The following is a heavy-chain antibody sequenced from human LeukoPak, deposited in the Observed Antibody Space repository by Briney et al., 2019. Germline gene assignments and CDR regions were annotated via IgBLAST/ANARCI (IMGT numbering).Heavy chain of an antibody. CDR3: ARRGYSGYEAYFDY. V-gene: IGHV4-4*02. Sequence: PSGTLSLTCAVSGASISSGARWSWVRQFPGKGLEWIGEVYHGGSTNYNPSLKSRVTISLDNSNNHFSLRLSSVTAADTARYYCARRGYSGYEAYFDYWGQGTLVTVSS. CDR2: VYHGGST. J-gene: IGHJ4*02. D-gene: IGHD5-12*01. CDR1: GASISSGAR.